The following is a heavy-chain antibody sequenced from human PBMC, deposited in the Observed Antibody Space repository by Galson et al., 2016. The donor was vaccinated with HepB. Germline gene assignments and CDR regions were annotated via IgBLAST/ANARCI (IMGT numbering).Heavy chain of an antibody. J-gene: IGHJ1*01. CDR2: MNPNSGDT. D-gene: IGHD3-10*01. Sequence: SVKVSCKASGYPFTSYDINWVRQATGQGLEWMGWMNPNSGDTDYAQKFQGRVTMTRDTSISTAYMELTSLRSEDTAGYYCARVQGRGFIMLNFWGQGTLVTVSS. CDR3: ARVQGRGFIMLNF. V-gene: IGHV1-8*01. CDR1: GYPFTSYD.